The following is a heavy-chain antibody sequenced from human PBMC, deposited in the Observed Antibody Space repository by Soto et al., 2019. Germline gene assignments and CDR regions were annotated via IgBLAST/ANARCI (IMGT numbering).Heavy chain of an antibody. D-gene: IGHD3-10*01. V-gene: IGHV3-9*01. CDR3: AKGRGVSQKDGFDI. J-gene: IGHJ3*02. CDR1: GFTFGNYA. Sequence: EVQLAESGGGLVQPGRSLRLSCTTSGFTFGNYAMHWVRQARGKGLEWVSSSSWNSGSIGYADSVKGRFTISRDNAKNSRYLQMNCLRAEDTALYYCAKGRGVSQKDGFDIWGQGTMVTVSS. CDR2: SSWNSGSI.